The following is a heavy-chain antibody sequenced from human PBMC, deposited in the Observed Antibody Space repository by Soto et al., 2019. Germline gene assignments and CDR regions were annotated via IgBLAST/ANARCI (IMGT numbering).Heavy chain of an antibody. CDR2: ISGSGGST. V-gene: IGHV3-23*01. Sequence: GGSLRLSCAASGFTFSSYAMSWVRQAPGKGLEWVSAISGSGGSTYYADSVKGRFTISRDNSKNTLYLQMNSLRAEDTAVYYCAKSRYFDWLLSPPDYYYMDVWGKGTTVTVSS. CDR1: GFTFSSYA. CDR3: AKSRYFDWLLSPPDYYYMDV. D-gene: IGHD3-9*01. J-gene: IGHJ6*03.